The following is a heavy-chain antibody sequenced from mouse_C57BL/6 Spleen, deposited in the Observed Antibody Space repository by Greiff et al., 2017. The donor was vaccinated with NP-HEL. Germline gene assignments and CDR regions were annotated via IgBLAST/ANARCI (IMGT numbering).Heavy chain of an antibody. J-gene: IGHJ4*01. Sequence: EVKLVESGTVLARPGASVKMSCKTSGYTFTSYWMHWVKQRPGQGLEWIGAIYPGNSDTSYNQKFKGKAKLTAVTSASTAYMELSSLTNEDSAVYYCTREEIYYGNYAMDYWGQGTSVTVSS. CDR2: IYPGNSDT. V-gene: IGHV1-5*01. D-gene: IGHD2-1*01. CDR3: TREEIYYGNYAMDY. CDR1: GYTFTSYW.